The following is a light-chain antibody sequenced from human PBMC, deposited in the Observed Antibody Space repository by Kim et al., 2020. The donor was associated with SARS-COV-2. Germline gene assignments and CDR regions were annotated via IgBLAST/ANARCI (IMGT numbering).Light chain of an antibody. V-gene: IGLV3-1*01. CDR3: QAWDSSTVV. CDR1: KLGDKY. Sequence: GSQGQTASITCSGDKLGDKYACWYQQKPGQSPGLVIYQDSKRPSGIPERFSGSNSGNTATLTISGTQAMDEADYYCQAWDSSTVVFGGGTQLTVL. J-gene: IGLJ2*01. CDR2: QDS.